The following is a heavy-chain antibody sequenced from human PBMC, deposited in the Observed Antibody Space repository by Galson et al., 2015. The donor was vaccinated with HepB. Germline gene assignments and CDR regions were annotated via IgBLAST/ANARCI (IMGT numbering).Heavy chain of an antibody. Sequence: PALVKPTQTLTLTCTFSGFSLSTSGVGVGWIRQPPGKALEWLALIYWDDDKRYSPSLKSRLTITKDTSKNQVVLTMTNMDPVDTATYYCAHLLWVVVPAAMLFDYWGQGTLVTVSS. CDR2: IYWDDDK. V-gene: IGHV2-5*02. CDR1: GFSLSTSGVG. J-gene: IGHJ4*02. CDR3: AHLLWVVVPAAMLFDY. D-gene: IGHD2-2*01.